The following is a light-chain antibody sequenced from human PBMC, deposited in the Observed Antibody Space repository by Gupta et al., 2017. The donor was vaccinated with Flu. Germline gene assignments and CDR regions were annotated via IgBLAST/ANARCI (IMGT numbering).Light chain of an antibody. Sequence: SSVLPQPPSVSVAPGQPARITCGGNNIGGKSVPWYQQKPGKAPVLVVYDDSDRPSGIPERFSGSNSGNTATLTISRVEAGDEADYYCQVWDSSSGSVVFGGGTKLTVL. CDR2: DDS. J-gene: IGLJ2*01. CDR3: QVWDSSSGSVV. CDR1: NIGGKS. V-gene: IGLV3-21*02.